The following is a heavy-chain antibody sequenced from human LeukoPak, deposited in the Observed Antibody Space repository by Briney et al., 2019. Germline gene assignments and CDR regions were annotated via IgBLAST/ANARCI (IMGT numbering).Heavy chain of an antibody. CDR1: GFTFRGVA. D-gene: IGHD5-24*01. CDR3: AKDIQLST. J-gene: IGHJ3*01. Sequence: AGSLRLSCAVSGFTFRGVAMTWVRQAPGKGLEWVSLISSSGNHAYYADSVKGRFTISRDNSKNTLSLQMNSLRVEDTAIYYCAKDIQLSTWGRGTRVTVSS. CDR2: ISSSGNHA. V-gene: IGHV3-23*01.